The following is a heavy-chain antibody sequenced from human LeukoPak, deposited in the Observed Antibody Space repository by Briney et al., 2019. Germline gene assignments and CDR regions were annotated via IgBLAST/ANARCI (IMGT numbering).Heavy chain of an antibody. J-gene: IGHJ4*02. CDR3: ARDQGYYYDSSGYYLDY. D-gene: IGHD3-22*01. CDR1: GFTFSSYN. Sequence: GGSLRLSCAASGFTFSSYNMNWVRQAPGKGLEWVSSISSSSSYIYYADSVKGRFTISRDNAKNSLYLQMNSLRAEDTAVYYCARDQGYYYDSSGYYLDYWGQGTLVTVSS. V-gene: IGHV3-21*01. CDR2: ISSSSSYI.